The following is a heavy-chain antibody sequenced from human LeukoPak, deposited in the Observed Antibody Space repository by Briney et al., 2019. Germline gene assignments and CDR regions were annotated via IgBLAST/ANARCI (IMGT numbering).Heavy chain of an antibody. Sequence: HPGGSLRLSCAASGFTFSSYGMHWVRQAPGKGLEWVAFIRYDGSNKYYADSVKGRFTISRDNSKNTLYLQMNSLRAEDTAVYYCARPLLRYFDWIDAFDIWGQGTMVTVSS. V-gene: IGHV3-30*02. CDR1: GFTFSSYG. J-gene: IGHJ3*02. CDR3: ARPLLRYFDWIDAFDI. CDR2: IRYDGSNK. D-gene: IGHD3-9*01.